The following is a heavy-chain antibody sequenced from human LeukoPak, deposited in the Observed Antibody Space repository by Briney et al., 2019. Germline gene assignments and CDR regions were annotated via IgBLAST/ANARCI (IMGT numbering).Heavy chain of an antibody. V-gene: IGHV4-61*01. CDR3: ARCDYDFWGAPKYYFDY. D-gene: IGHD3-3*01. J-gene: IGHJ4*02. Sequence: SETLSLTCTVSGGSISSGNYYWSWIRQPPGKGLEWIGYIYYSGSTNYNPSLKSRVTISVDTSKNQFSLKLSSVTAADTAVYYCARCDYDFWGAPKYYFDYWGQGTLVTVSS. CDR1: GGSISSGNYY. CDR2: IYYSGST.